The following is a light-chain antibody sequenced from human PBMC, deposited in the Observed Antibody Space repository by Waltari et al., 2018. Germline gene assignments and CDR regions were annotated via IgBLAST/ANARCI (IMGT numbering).Light chain of an antibody. CDR2: GAS. Sequence: EIVLTQSPGTLSLSPGERGIVSCRASQGVGRTLAWYQQKPGQAPRLLIYGASNRATGIPDRFIGSGSATEFSLTISGLEPEDSAVYYCQHYLRLPVAFGQGTKVEIK. CDR1: QGVGRT. CDR3: QHYLRLPVA. V-gene: IGKV3-20*01. J-gene: IGKJ1*01.